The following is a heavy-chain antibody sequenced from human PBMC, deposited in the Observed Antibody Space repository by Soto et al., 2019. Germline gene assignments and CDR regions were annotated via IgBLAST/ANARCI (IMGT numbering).Heavy chain of an antibody. D-gene: IGHD1-1*01. CDR1: GGTLSSLA. J-gene: IGHJ6*02. CDR3: ANGHDNYFSYGMDV. Sequence: QVRLVQSGSEVKKPGSSVKVSCKTSGGTLSSLAISWVRQAPGQGLEWVGTFIPVVAMAKYGQKFQGRVTITADQSTNTMFMELSSLRHDDTAIYYCANGHDNYFSYGMDVWGQGTTVTVS. V-gene: IGHV1-69*04. CDR2: FIPVVAMA.